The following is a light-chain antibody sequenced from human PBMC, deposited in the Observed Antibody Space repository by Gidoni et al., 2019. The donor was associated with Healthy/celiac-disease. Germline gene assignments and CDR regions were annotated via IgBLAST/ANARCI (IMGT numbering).Light chain of an antibody. CDR2: GAS. CDR3: KQYNNWPT. V-gene: IGKV3-15*01. J-gene: IGKJ2*01. Sequence: EIVMTQSPATLSVSPGESATLSCRASQSVSRNLAWYQQKPGQAPRLLIYGASTRAPGIPARFSGSGSGTEFTLTISSLQSEDYAVYYCKQYNNWPTFGQGTKLEIK. CDR1: QSVSRN.